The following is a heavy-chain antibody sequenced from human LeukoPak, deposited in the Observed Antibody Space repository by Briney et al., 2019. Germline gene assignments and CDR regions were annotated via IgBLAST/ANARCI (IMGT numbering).Heavy chain of an antibody. J-gene: IGHJ4*02. CDR3: ARQLGYCSGGSCYFDF. CDR2: ISSSGDST. Sequence: SGGSLRLSCAASGFIFSSYAMSWVRQVPGEGLEWVSAISSSGDSTYSADSVKGRFTISRDSSSNTLYLQLNSLRVEVTAVYYCARQLGYCSGGSCYFDFWGQGTLVTVAS. V-gene: IGHV3-23*01. CDR1: GFIFSSYA. D-gene: IGHD2-15*01.